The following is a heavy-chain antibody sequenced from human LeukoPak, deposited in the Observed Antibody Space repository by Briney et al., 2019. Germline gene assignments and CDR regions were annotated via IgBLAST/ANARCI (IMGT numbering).Heavy chain of an antibody. J-gene: IGHJ3*01. CDR2: IYHSGST. V-gene: IGHV4-39*07. Sequence: SETLSLTCTVSGGSISSSSYYWGWIRQPPGKGLEWIGSIYHSGSTYYDPSLKSRLTMSVDTSKNQFSLTLTSVTAADTAVYYCASRRVGAFDVWGQGTMVTVSS. CDR3: ASRRVGAFDV. CDR1: GGSISSSSYY. D-gene: IGHD1-26*01.